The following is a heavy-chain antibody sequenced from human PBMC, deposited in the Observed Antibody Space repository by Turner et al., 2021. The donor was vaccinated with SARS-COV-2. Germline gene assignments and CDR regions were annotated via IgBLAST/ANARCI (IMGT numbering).Heavy chain of an antibody. D-gene: IGHD3-22*01. V-gene: IGHV4-39*01. CDR1: GGSISSSSYY. J-gene: IGHJ4*02. CDR3: ARLPYYYDSSGPIDY. CDR2: VYYGGST. Sequence: QLQLQESGPGLVKPSEPLSRTCTVSGGSISSSSYYWGWIRQPPGKGLEWIGTVYYGGSTYYNPSLKSRVTISVDTSKNQFSLKLSYVTAADTAVYYCARLPYYYDSSGPIDYWGQGTLVTVSS.